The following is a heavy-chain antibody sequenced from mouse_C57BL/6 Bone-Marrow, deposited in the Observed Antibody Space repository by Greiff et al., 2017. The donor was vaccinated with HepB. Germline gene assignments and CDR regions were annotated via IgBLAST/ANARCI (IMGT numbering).Heavy chain of an antibody. J-gene: IGHJ1*03. CDR1: GFTFSDAW. CDR3: TRPTIVDWYFDV. D-gene: IGHD2-12*01. Sequence: EVQLVESGGGLVQPGGSMKLSCAASGFTFSDAWMDWVRQSPEKGLEWVAEIRNKANNHATYYAESVKGRFTISRDDSKSSVYLQMNSLRAEDTGIYYCTRPTIVDWYFDVWGTGTTVTVSS. CDR2: IRNKANNHAT. V-gene: IGHV6-6*01.